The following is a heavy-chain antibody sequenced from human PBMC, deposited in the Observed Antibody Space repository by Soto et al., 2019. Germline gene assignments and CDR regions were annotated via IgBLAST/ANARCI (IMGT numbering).Heavy chain of an antibody. J-gene: IGHJ4*02. CDR2: IYYSGST. CDR1: GASISSYY. V-gene: IGHV4-59*01. Sequence: ETLSLTCPVSGASISSYYWSWIRQPPGKGLEWIGYIYYSGSTNYNPSLKSRVTISVDTSKNQFSLKLSSVTAADTAVYYCARDGRYSSGWYDFRSQPDEFDYWGQGTLVTVYS. CDR3: ARDGRYSSGWYDFRSQPDEFDY. D-gene: IGHD6-19*01.